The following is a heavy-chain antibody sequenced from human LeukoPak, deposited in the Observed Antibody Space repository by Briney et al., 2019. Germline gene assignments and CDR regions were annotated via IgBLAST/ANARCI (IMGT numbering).Heavy chain of an antibody. V-gene: IGHV4-4*07. CDR3: ARVAATGHNWFDP. CDR2: IYTSAST. Sequence: SETLSLTCTVSGGPISSYYWSWIRQPAGKGLEWIGRIYTSASTKCNPAFKSRVTMSVATSKNQCSLRLSSVTAADTAVYYCARVAATGHNWFDPWGQGTLVTVSS. D-gene: IGHD6-25*01. CDR1: GGPISSYY. J-gene: IGHJ5*02.